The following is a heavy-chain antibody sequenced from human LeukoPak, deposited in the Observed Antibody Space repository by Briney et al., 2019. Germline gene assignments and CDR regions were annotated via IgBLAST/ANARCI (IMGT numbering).Heavy chain of an antibody. D-gene: IGHD6-19*01. CDR1: GFTFSDYY. Sequence: GGSLRLSCAASGFTFSDYYMSWIRQAPGKGLEWVSYISSSGSTIYYADSVKGRFTISRDNAKNSLYPQMNSLRAEDTAVYYCAKDVRIAVTWFDYWGQGTLVTVS. CDR3: AKDVRIAVTWFDY. J-gene: IGHJ4*02. CDR2: ISSSGSTI. V-gene: IGHV3-11*04.